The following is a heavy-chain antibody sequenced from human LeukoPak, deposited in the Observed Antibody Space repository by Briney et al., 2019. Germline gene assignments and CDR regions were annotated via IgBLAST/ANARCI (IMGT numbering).Heavy chain of an antibody. D-gene: IGHD6-6*01. J-gene: IGHJ4*02. CDR3: ARDRIAARPYYFDY. V-gene: IGHV3-7*01. CDR1: GFTFSSYW. CDR2: IKQDGSEK. Sequence: GGSLRLSCAASGFTFSSYWMSWVRQAPGKGLEWVANIKQDGSEKYYVDSVKGRFTISRDNAKNPLYLQMNSLRAEDTAVYYCARDRIAARPYYFDYWGQGTLVTVSS.